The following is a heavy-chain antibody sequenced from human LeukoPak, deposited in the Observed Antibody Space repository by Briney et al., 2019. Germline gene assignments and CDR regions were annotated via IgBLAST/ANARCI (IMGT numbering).Heavy chain of an antibody. CDR2: INPNSGGT. J-gene: IGHJ6*03. CDR1: GYTFTGYY. V-gene: IGHV1-2*02. CDR3: ARGPHYYYYYMDV. Sequence: ASVKVSCKSSGYTFTGYYMHWVRQAPGQGLEWMGWINPNSGGTNYAQKFQGRVTMTRDTSISTAYMELSRLRSDDTAVYYCARGPHYYYYYMDVWGKGTTVTISS.